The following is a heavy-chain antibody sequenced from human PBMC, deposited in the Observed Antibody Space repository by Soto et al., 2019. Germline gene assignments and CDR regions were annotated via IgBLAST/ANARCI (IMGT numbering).Heavy chain of an antibody. V-gene: IGHV3-7*01. J-gene: IGHJ2*01. CDR3: VRDFDL. CDR2: IQQDGSEE. CDR1: GFMFSAYW. Sequence: EVQLVESGGGLVQPGGSLRLSCTASGFMFSAYWMSWVRQAPGKGLEWVANIQQDGSEEYYVESLKGRFTISGNNGKSSLYLQMNSRRAEDTAVYYWVRDFDLWGRVTLVTVSS.